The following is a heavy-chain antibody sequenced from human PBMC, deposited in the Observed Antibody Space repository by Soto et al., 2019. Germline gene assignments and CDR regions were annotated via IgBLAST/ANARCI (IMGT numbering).Heavy chain of an antibody. Sequence: ATKLYCRAGPGTCSSYSISWGRQPPGEGVEWMVGIIPIFGTANYAQKFQGRVTITADESTSTAYLELSSLRSEDTAVYYCARDVFSSASGCYFDYWGQGTLVTVSS. CDR2: IIPIFGTA. V-gene: IGHV1-69*01. CDR1: PGTCSSYS. D-gene: IGHD6-6*01. CDR3: ARDVFSSASGCYFDY. J-gene: IGHJ4*02.